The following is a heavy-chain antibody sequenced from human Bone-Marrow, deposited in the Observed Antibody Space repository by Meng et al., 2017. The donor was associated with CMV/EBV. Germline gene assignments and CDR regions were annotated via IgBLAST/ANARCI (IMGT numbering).Heavy chain of an antibody. V-gene: IGHV4-39*02. CDR3: ARDPIFGVVPANWFDP. CDR1: GGSISSTSYY. J-gene: IGHJ5*02. CDR2: IYNTGST. D-gene: IGHD3-3*01. Sequence: SETLSLTCTVSGGSISSTSYYWGWIRQPPGKGLEWIGIIYNTGSTYYNPSLKSRVTISVDTPKNQFSLKLRSVAAADTAVYYCARDPIFGVVPANWFDPWGQGTLVTVSS.